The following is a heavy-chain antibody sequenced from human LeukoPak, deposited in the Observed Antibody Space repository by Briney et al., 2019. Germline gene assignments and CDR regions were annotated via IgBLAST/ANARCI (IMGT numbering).Heavy chain of an antibody. CDR1: GGSVSGGSYH. CDR3: AKAYSGRYDD. CDR2: THYSGST. Sequence: SETLSLTCSVSGGSVSGGSYHWTWIRQPPGKGLEWIGYTHYSGSTNYNPSLKSRVTISLDTSKNQFSLKLSSVTAADTAVYYCAKAYSGRYDDWGQGTLVTVSS. J-gene: IGHJ4*02. V-gene: IGHV4-61*01. D-gene: IGHD6-19*01.